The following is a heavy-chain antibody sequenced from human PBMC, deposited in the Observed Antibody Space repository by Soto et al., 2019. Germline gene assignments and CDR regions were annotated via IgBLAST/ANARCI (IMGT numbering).Heavy chain of an antibody. CDR1: GFTFSNAW. CDR3: TTEVDMITFGGVIEADY. J-gene: IGHJ4*02. V-gene: IGHV3-15*07. CDR2: IKSKTDGGTT. D-gene: IGHD3-16*02. Sequence: EVQLVESGGGLVKPGGSLRLSCAASGFTFSNAWMNWVRQAPGKGLEWVGRIKSKTDGGTTDYAAPVKGRFTISRDDSKNTLYLQMNSLKTEDTAVYYCTTEVDMITFGGVIEADYWGQGTLVTVSS.